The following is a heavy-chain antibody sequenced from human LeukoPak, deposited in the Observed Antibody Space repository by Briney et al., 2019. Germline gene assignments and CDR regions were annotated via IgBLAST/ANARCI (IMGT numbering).Heavy chain of an antibody. CDR1: GYTFADYY. CDR3: ARGDYYGSPKTVAA. Sequence: ASVKVSCKASGYTFADYYMNWVRQAPGQGLEWMGWINPDDGGTNYAQKFQGRVIMTRDTSITTVYMELSGLRSDDTAIYYCARGDYYGSPKTVAAWGQGTLVTVSS. CDR2: INPDDGGT. D-gene: IGHD3-10*01. J-gene: IGHJ5*02. V-gene: IGHV1-2*02.